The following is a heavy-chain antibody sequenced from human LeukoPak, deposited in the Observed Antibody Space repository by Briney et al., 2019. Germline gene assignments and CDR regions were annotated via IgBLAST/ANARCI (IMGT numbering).Heavy chain of an antibody. Sequence: ASVKVSCKASGGTFSSYAISWVRQAPGQGLEWMGRIIPILGIANYAQKFQGRVTITADKSTSTAYMELSSLRSEDTAVYYCAREDDPYGMDVWGQGTTVTVSS. D-gene: IGHD1-1*01. CDR2: IIPILGIA. J-gene: IGHJ6*02. V-gene: IGHV1-69*04. CDR1: GGTFSSYA. CDR3: AREDDPYGMDV.